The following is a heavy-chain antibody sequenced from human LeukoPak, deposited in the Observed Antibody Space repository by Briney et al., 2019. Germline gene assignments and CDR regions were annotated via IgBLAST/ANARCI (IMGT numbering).Heavy chain of an antibody. D-gene: IGHD5-18*01. V-gene: IGHV3-23*01. Sequence: ETGGSLRLSCAASGFTFSSYAMSWVRQAPGKGLEWVSAISGSGGSTYYADSVKGRFTTSRDNSKNTLYLQMNSLRADDSAVYYCARRLMDTAMVNYWGQGTLVTVSS. J-gene: IGHJ4*02. CDR1: GFTFSSYA. CDR3: ARRLMDTAMVNY. CDR2: ISGSGGST.